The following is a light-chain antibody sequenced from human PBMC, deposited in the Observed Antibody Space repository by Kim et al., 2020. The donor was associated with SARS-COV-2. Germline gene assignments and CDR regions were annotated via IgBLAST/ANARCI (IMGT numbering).Light chain of an antibody. CDR1: QSISNY. J-gene: IGKJ2*01. CDR3: QQSYNSHT. CDR2: GAS. Sequence: LSASVGDRVTITCRASQSISNYLNWYQQKPGKGPNLLIYGASSLQSGVPSRCSGSGSGTDFTLTISSLQPEDFATYYCQQSYNSHTFGQGTKLEI. V-gene: IGKV1-39*01.